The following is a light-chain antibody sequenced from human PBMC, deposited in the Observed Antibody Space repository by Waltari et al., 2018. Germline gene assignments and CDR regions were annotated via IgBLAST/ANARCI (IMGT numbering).Light chain of an antibody. Sequence: QLVLTQSPSASASLGASVKLTCTLSSGHTSNIVAWLQQQPEKGPRYLMKVNSDGSHSKGDEMPVRFSGSSSGPERYLTISSLQSEDEADYYCQTGGHGTWVFGGGTKLTVL. CDR1: SGHTSNI. CDR3: QTGGHGTWV. CDR2: VNSDGSH. V-gene: IGLV4-69*01. J-gene: IGLJ3*02.